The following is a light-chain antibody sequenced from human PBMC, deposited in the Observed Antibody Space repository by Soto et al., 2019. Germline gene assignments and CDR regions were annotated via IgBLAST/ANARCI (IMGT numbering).Light chain of an antibody. CDR2: EVH. Sequence: QSALTQPASVSGSPGQSITISCTGSSSDVGAYKYVSWYQQHPGKAPKLIIYEVHNRPSGVSNRFSGSKSDNTASLTISGLQAEDEADYYCSSPTTSSTLDVFGTGTKATVL. CDR3: SSPTTSSTLDV. V-gene: IGLV2-14*01. J-gene: IGLJ1*01. CDR1: SSDVGAYKY.